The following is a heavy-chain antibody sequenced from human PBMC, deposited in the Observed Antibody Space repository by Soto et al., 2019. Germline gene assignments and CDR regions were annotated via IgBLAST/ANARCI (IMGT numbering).Heavy chain of an antibody. Sequence: PSQTLSLTCVISGDSVSSNSAAWNWIRQSPSRGLEWLGRTYYRSKWYKEYAASVKSRITINPDTSKNQFSLQLNPVSPEDTAVYYCARTVGWLDPWGQGSLVTVSS. V-gene: IGHV6-1*01. CDR1: GDSVSSNSAA. J-gene: IGHJ5*02. D-gene: IGHD1-26*01. CDR2: TYYRSKWYK. CDR3: ARTVGWLDP.